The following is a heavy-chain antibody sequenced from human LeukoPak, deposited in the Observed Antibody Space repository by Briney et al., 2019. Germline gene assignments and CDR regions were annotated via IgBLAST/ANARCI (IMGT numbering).Heavy chain of an antibody. V-gene: IGHV4-38-2*02. J-gene: IGHJ4*02. Sequence: SETLSLTCTVSGYSISSGYYWAWMRQPPGKGLEWIGSINHSGSTYYNPSLKSRVTVSVDTSKNQVSLKLSSVTAADTAVYYCASFSGSYYFDYWGQGTLVTVSS. CDR3: ASFSGSYYFDY. CDR1: GYSISSGYY. D-gene: IGHD1-26*01. CDR2: INHSGST.